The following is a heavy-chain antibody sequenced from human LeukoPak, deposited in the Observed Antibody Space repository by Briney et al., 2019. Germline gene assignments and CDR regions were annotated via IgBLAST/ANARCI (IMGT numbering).Heavy chain of an antibody. CDR3: ARLLLWFGEFRSYYFDY. D-gene: IGHD3-10*01. Sequence: GGSLRLSCAASGFTFSSYGMHWVRQAPGKGLEWVAVISYDGSNKYYADSVKGRFTISRDNSKNTLYLQMNSLRAEDTAVYYCARLLLWFGEFRSYYFDYWGQGTLVTVSS. V-gene: IGHV3-30*03. J-gene: IGHJ4*02. CDR1: GFTFSSYG. CDR2: ISYDGSNK.